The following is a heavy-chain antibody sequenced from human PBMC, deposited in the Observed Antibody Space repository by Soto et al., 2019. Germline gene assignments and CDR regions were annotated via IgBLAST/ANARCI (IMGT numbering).Heavy chain of an antibody. J-gene: IGHJ3*01. Sequence: QVQLQESGPGLVKPSGTLSLTCSVSGGSISSSNWWSWVRQPPGKGLEWIGEIYHSGSTNYNPYLRSRATRSVDKSKNQCPRKRSSVPAADTAVDYCSRALSSGWYELSGAFDLWGQGTMVTVSS. V-gene: IGHV4-4*02. CDR2: IYHSGST. CDR1: GGSISSSNW. CDR3: SRALSSGWYELSGAFDL. D-gene: IGHD6-19*01.